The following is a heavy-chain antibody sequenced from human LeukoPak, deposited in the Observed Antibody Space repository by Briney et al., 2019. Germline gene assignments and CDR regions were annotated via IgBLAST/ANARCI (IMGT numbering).Heavy chain of an antibody. D-gene: IGHD5-24*01. CDR2: SDPEDGER. CDR1: GKTLSDLS. J-gene: IGHJ4*02. Sequence: ASVKLSCTVSGKTLSDLSIHWLRQPPGKGLEWLGGSDPEDGERIYAQMFQGRVTMTEDTSIDTAYMELSSLRSEDTAVYYCVTGLTSMAVDYLDYLVQGALVHGSP. CDR3: VTGLTSMAVDYLDY. V-gene: IGHV1-24*01.